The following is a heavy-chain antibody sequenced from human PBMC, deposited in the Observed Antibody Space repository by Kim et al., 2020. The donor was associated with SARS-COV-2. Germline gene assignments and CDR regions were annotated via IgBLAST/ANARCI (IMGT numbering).Heavy chain of an antibody. CDR2: IYYSGCT. Sequence: SETLSLTCTVSGGSISSGGYYWSWIRQHPGKGLEWIGYIYYSGCTYYNPSLKSRFTISVDTSKNQFSLKLSSVTAADTAVYYCPRVGSSMSNYFDYWGQGTLGTGSS. CDR3: PRVGSSMSNYFDY. V-gene: IGHV4-31*03. J-gene: IGHJ4*02. CDR1: GGSISSGGYY. D-gene: IGHD2-15*01.